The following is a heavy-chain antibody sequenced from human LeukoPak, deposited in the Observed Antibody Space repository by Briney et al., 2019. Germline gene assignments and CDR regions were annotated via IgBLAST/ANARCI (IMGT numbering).Heavy chain of an antibody. CDR2: IYYSGST. J-gene: IGHJ4*02. D-gene: IGHD6-13*01. CDR3: AAVPGYSSSWYVGY. CDR1: GGSISSYY. Sequence: SVTLSLTCTVSGGSISSYYWSWIRQAPGKGLEWIGYIYYSGSTNYNPSLKSRVTISVDTSKNQFSLKLSSVTAADTAVHYCAAVPGYSSSWYVGYWGQGTLVTVSS. V-gene: IGHV4-59*01.